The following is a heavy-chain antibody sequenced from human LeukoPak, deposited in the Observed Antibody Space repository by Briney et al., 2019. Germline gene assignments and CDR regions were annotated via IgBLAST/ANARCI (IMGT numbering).Heavy chain of an antibody. CDR3: ARGPLLWFGELNYYFDY. CDR1: GYTYTNYG. J-gene: IGHJ4*02. D-gene: IGHD3-10*01. Sequence: GASVKVSCKASGYTYTNYGLSWLRQAPGQGLEWMGWINPNSGGTNYAQKLQGRVTMTRDTSISTAYMELSRLRSDDTAVYYCARGPLLWFGELNYYFDYWGQGTLVTVSS. CDR2: INPNSGGT. V-gene: IGHV1-2*02.